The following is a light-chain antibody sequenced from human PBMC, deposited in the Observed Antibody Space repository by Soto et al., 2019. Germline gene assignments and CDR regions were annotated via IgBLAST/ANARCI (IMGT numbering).Light chain of an antibody. CDR3: EQCGGAGR. Sequence: CRASQRISSHLHWYQPKPGQVPSLLIYGASTRASGIPARFCGRGSGADFTRLICRLAPGDFVVYYGEQCGGAGRLGEGTKVDIK. CDR1: QRISSH. CDR2: GAS. V-gene: IGKV3-20*01. J-gene: IGKJ1*01.